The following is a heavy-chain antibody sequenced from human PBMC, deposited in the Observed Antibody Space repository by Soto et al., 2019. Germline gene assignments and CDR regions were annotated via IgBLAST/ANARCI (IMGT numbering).Heavy chain of an antibody. CDR2: IWYDGSNK. CDR1: GFTFSSYG. Sequence: GGSLRLSCAASGFTFSSYGMHWVRQAPGKGLEWVAVIWYDGSNKYYADSVKGRFTISRDNSKNTLYLQMNSLRAEDTAVYYCARDLCGGDCYGYWGQGTLVTVSS. J-gene: IGHJ4*02. V-gene: IGHV3-33*01. CDR3: ARDLCGGDCYGY. D-gene: IGHD2-21*01.